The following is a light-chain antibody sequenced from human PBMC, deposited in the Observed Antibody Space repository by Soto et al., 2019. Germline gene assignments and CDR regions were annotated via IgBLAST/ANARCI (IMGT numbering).Light chain of an antibody. CDR2: LNSDGSH. Sequence: QPVLTQSPSASASLGASVKLTCTLSSGHSSYAIAWHQQQPEKGPRYLMKLNSDGSHSKGDGIPDRFSGSSSGAERYLTISSLQSEDEADYYCQTWGTGIPFGGGTQLTVL. V-gene: IGLV4-69*01. CDR1: SGHSSYA. CDR3: QTWGTGIP. J-gene: IGLJ3*02.